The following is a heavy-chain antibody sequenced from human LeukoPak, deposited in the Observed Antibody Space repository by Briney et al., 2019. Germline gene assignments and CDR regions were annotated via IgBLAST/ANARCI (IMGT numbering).Heavy chain of an antibody. CDR3: ASWYGGIRGY. Sequence: PGGSLRLSCAASGFTFSSYAMSWVRQAPGKGLEWVSAISGSGGSTYYADSVKGRFTISRDNSKNTLYLRMNSLRAEDTAVYYCASWYGGIRGYWGQGTLVTVSS. CDR1: GFTFSSYA. J-gene: IGHJ4*02. V-gene: IGHV3-23*01. CDR2: ISGSGGST. D-gene: IGHD4-23*01.